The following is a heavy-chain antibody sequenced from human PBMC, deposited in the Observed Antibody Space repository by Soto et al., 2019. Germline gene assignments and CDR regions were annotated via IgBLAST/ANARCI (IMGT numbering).Heavy chain of an antibody. Sequence: QVQLVESGGGMVQPGRSLRLSCAASGFTFSNYGMHWVRQAPGKRLEWVAVISYDGSDKYYADSVKGRFSISRDNSKNTLYLQMNSLRAEDTAVYYCAKVTGYCSSSSCRRDYYYYYGMDVWGQGTTVTVSS. J-gene: IGHJ6*02. CDR3: AKVTGYCSSSSCRRDYYYYYGMDV. D-gene: IGHD2-2*01. CDR2: ISYDGSDK. CDR1: GFTFSNYG. V-gene: IGHV3-30*18.